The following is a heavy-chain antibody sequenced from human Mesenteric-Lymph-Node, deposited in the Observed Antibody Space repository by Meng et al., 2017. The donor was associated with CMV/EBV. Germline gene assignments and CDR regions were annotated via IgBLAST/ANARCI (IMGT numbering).Heavy chain of an antibody. CDR2: ISSSGSTI. CDR3: ARAGQEWELRSWYFDL. V-gene: IGHV3-48*03. D-gene: IGHD1-26*01. Sequence: GGSLRLSCAASGFTFSSYEMNWVRQAPGKGLEWVSYISSSGSTIYYADSVKGRFTISRDNAKNSLYLQMNSLRAEDTAVYYCARAGQEWELRSWYFDLWGRGTLVTVSS. CDR1: GFTFSSYE. J-gene: IGHJ2*01.